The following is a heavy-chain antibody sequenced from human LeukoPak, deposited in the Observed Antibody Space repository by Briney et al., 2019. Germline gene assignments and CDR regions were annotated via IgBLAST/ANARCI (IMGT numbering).Heavy chain of an antibody. CDR1: GFTFSSYA. CDR3: AKDLVITMIVGVISPFDY. Sequence: GGSLRLSCAASGFTFSSYAMSWVLQAPGKGLEWVSAISGSGGSTYYADSVKGRFTISRDNSKNTLYLQMNSLRAEDTAVYYCAKDLVITMIVGVISPFDYWGQGTLVTVSS. V-gene: IGHV3-23*01. J-gene: IGHJ4*02. D-gene: IGHD3-22*01. CDR2: ISGSGGST.